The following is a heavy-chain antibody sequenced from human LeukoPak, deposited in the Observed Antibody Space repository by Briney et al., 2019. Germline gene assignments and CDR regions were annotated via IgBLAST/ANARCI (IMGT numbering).Heavy chain of an antibody. Sequence: SETLSLTCTVSGGSISSGSYYWSWIRQPAGKGLEWIGRIYTSGSTNYNPSLKSRVTMSVDTSKNQFSLRLSSVTAADTAVYYCARDGSITQYYYYMDVWGKGTTVTVSS. D-gene: IGHD3-10*01. CDR2: IYTSGST. J-gene: IGHJ6*03. CDR3: ARDGSITQYYYYMDV. CDR1: GGSISSGSYY. V-gene: IGHV4-61*02.